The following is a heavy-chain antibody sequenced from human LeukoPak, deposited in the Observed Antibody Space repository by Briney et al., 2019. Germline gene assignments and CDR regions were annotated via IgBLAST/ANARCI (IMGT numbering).Heavy chain of an antibody. Sequence: PGGSLRLSCEASEFTFSNYNMNWVRQAPGQRLEWVSSITSSSTYVFYADSVKGRFTISRDNAQNSLYLQMNSLRAEDTAVYYCAREASGSRPVLDYWGQGTLVTVSS. D-gene: IGHD3-10*01. CDR1: EFTFSNYN. CDR2: ITSSSTYV. V-gene: IGHV3-21*01. J-gene: IGHJ4*02. CDR3: AREASGSRPVLDY.